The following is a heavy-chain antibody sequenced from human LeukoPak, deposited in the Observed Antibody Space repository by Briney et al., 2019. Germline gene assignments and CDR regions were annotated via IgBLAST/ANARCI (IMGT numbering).Heavy chain of an antibody. J-gene: IGHJ5*02. CDR1: GGTFSSYA. Sequence: SVKVSCKASGGTFSSYAISWVRQAPGQGLEWMGGIIPIFGTADYAQKFQGRVTITADESTSTAYMELSSLRSEDTAVYYCARETDRYCSSTSCYRGINWFDPWGQGTLVTVSS. D-gene: IGHD2-2*01. CDR2: IIPIFGTA. CDR3: ARETDRYCSSTSCYRGINWFDP. V-gene: IGHV1-69*13.